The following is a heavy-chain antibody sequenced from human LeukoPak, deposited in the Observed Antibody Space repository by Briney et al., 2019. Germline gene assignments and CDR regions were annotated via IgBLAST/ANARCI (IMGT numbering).Heavy chain of an antibody. J-gene: IGHJ3*02. D-gene: IGHD2-15*01. CDR3: ALVVAAFDAFDI. V-gene: IGHV1-2*02. CDR2: INPNSGGT. Sequence: ASLKVSCKASGYTFTGYYMHWVRQAPGQGLEWMGWINPNSGGTNYAQKFQGRVTMTRDTSISTAYMELSRLRSDDTAVYYCALVVAAFDAFDIWGQGTMVTVSS. CDR1: GYTFTGYY.